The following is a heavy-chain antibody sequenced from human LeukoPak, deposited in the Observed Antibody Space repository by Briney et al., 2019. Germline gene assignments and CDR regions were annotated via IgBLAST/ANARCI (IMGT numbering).Heavy chain of an antibody. D-gene: IGHD6-19*01. CDR3: ARLASGWPFDY. J-gene: IGHJ4*02. CDR2: IYYSGST. CDR1: GGSISSYY. Sequence: SETLSLTCTVSGGSISSYYWNWIRQPPGRGLEWIAYIYYSGSTYYNPSLKSRVTISVDTSKNQFSLNLSSVTAADTAVYYCARLASGWPFDYWGQGTLVTVSS. V-gene: IGHV4-59*08.